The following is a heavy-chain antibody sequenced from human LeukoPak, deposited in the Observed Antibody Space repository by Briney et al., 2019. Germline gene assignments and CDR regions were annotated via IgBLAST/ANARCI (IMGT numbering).Heavy chain of an antibody. CDR1: GFTFSTYG. CDR2: IVYDGSHK. CDR3: VEGDAVGLDY. D-gene: IGHD3-16*01. V-gene: IGHV3-30*02. Sequence: PGGSLRLSCAASGFTFSTYGMHWVRQAPGKGLQWVALIVYDGSHKFYADSVRGRFTISRDNSKNTLYLQMNSLRVEDTAVYYCVEGDAVGLDYWGQGTLVTVSS. J-gene: IGHJ4*02.